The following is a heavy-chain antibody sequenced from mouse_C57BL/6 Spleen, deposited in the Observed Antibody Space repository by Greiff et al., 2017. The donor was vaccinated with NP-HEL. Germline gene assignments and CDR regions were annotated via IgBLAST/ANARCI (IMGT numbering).Heavy chain of an antibody. CDR3: TREEVITTVVVDY. Sequence: VQLQQSGAELVRPGASVTLSCKASGYTFTDYEMHWVKQTPVHGLEWIGAIDPETGGTAYNQKFKGKAILTADKSSSTAYMELRSLTSEDSAVYYCTREEVITTVVVDYWGQGTTLTVSS. D-gene: IGHD1-1*01. CDR2: IDPETGGT. CDR1: GYTFTDYE. V-gene: IGHV1-15*01. J-gene: IGHJ2*01.